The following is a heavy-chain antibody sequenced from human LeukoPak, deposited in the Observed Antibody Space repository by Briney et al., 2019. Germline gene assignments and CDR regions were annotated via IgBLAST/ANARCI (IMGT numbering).Heavy chain of an antibody. D-gene: IGHD3-3*01. CDR3: ARGDYDFWSGNWRFDT. CDR1: GDSIITNY. CDR2: IYYSGST. V-gene: IGHV4-59*01. Sequence: SETLSLTCTVSGDSIITNYWSWIRQPPGKGLEWIGYIYYSGSTNYNPSLKSRVAISVDASKNQFSLKVDSVTTADTAVYYCARGDYDFWSGNWRFDTWGQGTLVTVSS. J-gene: IGHJ4*02.